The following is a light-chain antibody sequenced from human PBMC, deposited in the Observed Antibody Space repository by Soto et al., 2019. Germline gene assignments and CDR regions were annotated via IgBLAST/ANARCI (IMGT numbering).Light chain of an antibody. CDR3: QSYDNILSGPL. J-gene: IGLJ3*02. V-gene: IGLV1-40*01. CDR1: RSNVGANYD. Sequence: QSVLTQPPSVSGAPGQTITISCTGSRSNVGANYDVHWYQVLPGAGPRLLIYKNNNRPSGVPDRFSGSKSGTSASLAITGLRAEDEADYYCQSYDNILSGPLFGGGTKPPS. CDR2: KNN.